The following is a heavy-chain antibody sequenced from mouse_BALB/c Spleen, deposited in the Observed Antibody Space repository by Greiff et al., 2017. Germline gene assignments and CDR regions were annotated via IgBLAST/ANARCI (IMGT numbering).Heavy chain of an antibody. CDR3: NAYRYDGDYYAMDD. CDR2: IDPENGDT. J-gene: IGHJ4*01. D-gene: IGHD2-14*01. CDR1: GFNIKDYY. V-gene: IGHV14-4*02. Sequence: EVQLQESGAELVRSGASVKLSCTASGFNIKDYYMHWVQQRPEQGLEWIGWIDPENGDTEYAPKFQGKATMTADTSSNTAYLQLSSLTSEDTAVYYGNAYRYDGDYYAMDDWGQGTAVTVSS.